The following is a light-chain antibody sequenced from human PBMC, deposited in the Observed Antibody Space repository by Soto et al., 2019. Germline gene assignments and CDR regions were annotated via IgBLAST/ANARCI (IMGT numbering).Light chain of an antibody. CDR1: TSDVGGYNY. CDR2: DVS. CDR3: SSYTSGSTLHVV. J-gene: IGLJ2*01. V-gene: IGLV2-14*03. Sequence: QSALTQPASVSGSPGQSITISCTGTTSDVGGYNYVSWYQQHPGKAPKLMIYDVSNRPSGVSNRFSGSKSGNTASLTISGLQAEDEADYYCSSYTSGSTLHVVLGGGTKVTVL.